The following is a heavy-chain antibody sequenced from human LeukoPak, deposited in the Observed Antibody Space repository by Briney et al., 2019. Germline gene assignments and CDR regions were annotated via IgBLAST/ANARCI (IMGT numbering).Heavy chain of an antibody. CDR1: EFIFSGYW. V-gene: IGHV3-7*01. CDR3: ARRSTVTAYDFYYMDV. D-gene: IGHD4-17*01. J-gene: IGHJ6*03. Sequence: GGSLRLSCEASEFIFSGYWMTWVRQAPGKGLEWVANIKEEGSEKYYVDSVKGRFIISRNNANKSLYLQMNSLRAEDTAVYYCARRSTVTAYDFYYMDVWGKGTTVIVSS. CDR2: IKEEGSEK.